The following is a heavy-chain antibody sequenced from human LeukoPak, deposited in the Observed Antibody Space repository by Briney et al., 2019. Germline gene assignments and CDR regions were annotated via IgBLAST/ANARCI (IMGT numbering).Heavy chain of an antibody. V-gene: IGHV3-7*01. CDR1: GFTFSSYA. D-gene: IGHD3-22*01. CDR3: ARDLGGYYLN. J-gene: IGHJ4*02. CDR2: IKQDGSEK. Sequence: PGGSLGLSCAASGFTFSSYAMHWVRQAPGKGLEWVANIKQDGSEKYYVDSVKGRFTISRDNAKNSLYLQMNSLRAEDTAVYYCARDLGGYYLNWGQGTLVTVSS.